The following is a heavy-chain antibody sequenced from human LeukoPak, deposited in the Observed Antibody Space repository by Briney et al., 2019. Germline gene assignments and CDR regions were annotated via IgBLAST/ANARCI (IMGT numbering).Heavy chain of an antibody. V-gene: IGHV1-69*01. CDR1: GGTFSSYA. CDR2: IIPIFGTA. CDR3: AIGYGSGAVDAFDI. Sequence: PGSSVNVSCKASGGTFSSYAISWVRQAPGQGLEWMGGIIPIFGTANYAQKFQGRVTITADESTSTAYMELSSLRSEDTAVYYCAIGYGSGAVDAFDIWGQGTMVTVSS. D-gene: IGHD3-10*01. J-gene: IGHJ3*02.